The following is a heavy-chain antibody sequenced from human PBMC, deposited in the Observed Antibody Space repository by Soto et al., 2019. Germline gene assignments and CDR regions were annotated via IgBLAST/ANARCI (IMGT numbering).Heavy chain of an antibody. CDR2: IYWDDDK. Sequence: SGPTLVNPTQTLTLTCTFSGFSLSTSGVGVGWIRQPPGKALEWLALIYWDDDKRYSPSLKSRLTITKDTSKNQVVLTMTNMDPVDTATYYCAHSWIQLWSLDYYYYMDVWGKGTTVTVSS. D-gene: IGHD5-18*01. CDR1: GFSLSTSGVG. V-gene: IGHV2-5*02. CDR3: AHSWIQLWSLDYYYYMDV. J-gene: IGHJ6*03.